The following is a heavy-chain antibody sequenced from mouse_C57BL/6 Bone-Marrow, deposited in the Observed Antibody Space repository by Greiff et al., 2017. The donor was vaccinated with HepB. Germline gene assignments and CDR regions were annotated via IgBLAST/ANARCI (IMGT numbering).Heavy chain of an antibody. J-gene: IGHJ1*03. CDR2: INPGSGGT. V-gene: IGHV1-54*01. CDR3: ARGRTGIYWYFDV. CDR1: GYAFTNYL. D-gene: IGHD4-1*01. Sequence: QVHVKQSGAELVRPGTSVKVSCKASGYAFTNYLIEWVKQRPGQGLEWIGVINPGSGGTNYNEKFKGKATLTADKSSSTAYMQLSSLTSEDSAVYICARGRTGIYWYFDVWGTGTTVTVSS.